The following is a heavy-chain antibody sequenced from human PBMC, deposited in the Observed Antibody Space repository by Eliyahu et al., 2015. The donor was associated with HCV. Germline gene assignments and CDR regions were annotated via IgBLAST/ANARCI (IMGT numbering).Heavy chain of an antibody. CDR2: INHSGST. Sequence: QVQLQQWGAGLLKPSETLSLTCAAXGGSFXXYYWSWIXQPPGKGLEWXGEINHSGSTNYNPSLKSRVTISVDTSKNQFSLKLSSVTAADTAVYYCARALRDIVVVVAAYWFDPWGQGTLVTVSS. CDR1: GGSFXXYY. V-gene: IGHV4-34*01. CDR3: ARALRDIVVVVAAYWFDP. J-gene: IGHJ5*02. D-gene: IGHD2-15*01.